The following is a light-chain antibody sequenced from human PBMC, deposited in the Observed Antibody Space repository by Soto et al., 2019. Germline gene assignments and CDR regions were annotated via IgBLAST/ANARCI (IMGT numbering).Light chain of an antibody. CDR3: QQYNEWRPRWT. CDR1: QSVNNN. Sequence: EIVMTQSPVTLSASPGERATLSCRASQSVNNNLDWYQQKPGQPPRLLIFGASNRATGIPARFSGSGSGTEFTLTISLLVSEDDALYYCQQYNEWRPRWTFGQGTKVEVK. CDR2: GAS. J-gene: IGKJ1*01. V-gene: IGKV3-15*01.